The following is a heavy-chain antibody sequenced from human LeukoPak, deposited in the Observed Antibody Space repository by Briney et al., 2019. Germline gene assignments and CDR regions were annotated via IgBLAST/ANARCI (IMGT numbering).Heavy chain of an antibody. V-gene: IGHV4-59*12. D-gene: IGHD3-9*01. J-gene: IGHJ3*02. Sequence: KASETLSLTCTVSGGSISSYYWSWIRQPPGKGLEWIGYIYYSGSTNYNPSLKSRVTISVDTSKNQFSLKLSSVTAADTAVYYCASALRYLRAFDIWGQGTMVTVSS. CDR2: IYYSGST. CDR1: GGSISSYY. CDR3: ASALRYLRAFDI.